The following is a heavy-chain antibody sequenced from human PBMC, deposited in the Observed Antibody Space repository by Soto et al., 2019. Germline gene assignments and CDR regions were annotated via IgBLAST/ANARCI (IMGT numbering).Heavy chain of an antibody. CDR1: GGSFSGYY. Sequence: PSETLSLTCAVYGGSFSGYYRSWIRQPPGKGLEWIGEINHSGSTNYNPSLKSRVTISVDTSKNQFSLKLSSVTAADTAVYYCARRLTTDLRITMVRGVYFDYWGQGTLVTVSS. D-gene: IGHD3-10*01. CDR2: INHSGST. CDR3: ARRLTTDLRITMVRGVYFDY. V-gene: IGHV4-34*01. J-gene: IGHJ4*02.